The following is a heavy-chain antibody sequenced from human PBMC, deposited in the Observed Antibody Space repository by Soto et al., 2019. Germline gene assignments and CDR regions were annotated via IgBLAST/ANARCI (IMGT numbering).Heavy chain of an antibody. Sequence: QVQLVESGGGLVKPGGSLRLSCAASGFTFSDYYMSWIRQAPGKGLEWVSYISSSSSYTNYADSVKGRFTISRDNAKKSLYLQMNSLRAEDTAVYYCARDQHGYSGCDYVDYWGQGTLVTVSS. CDR1: GFTFSDYY. J-gene: IGHJ4*02. CDR3: ARDQHGYSGCDYVDY. D-gene: IGHD5-12*01. CDR2: ISSSSSYT. V-gene: IGHV3-11*05.